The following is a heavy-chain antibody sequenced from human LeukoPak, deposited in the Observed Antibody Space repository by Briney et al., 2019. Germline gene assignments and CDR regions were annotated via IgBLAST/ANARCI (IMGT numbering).Heavy chain of an antibody. J-gene: IGHJ5*01. D-gene: IGHD2-21*02. Sequence: ASVXVSCKASGYTFTGFFMHWVRQAPGQGLEWMGWINPNIGDAYYAQKFQGRVTMTRDRSINTAYMELSRLTSDDTAVYYCARMDLDGGDSIGFDSWGQGTLVTVSS. CDR2: INPNIGDA. CDR1: GYTFTGFF. V-gene: IGHV1-2*02. CDR3: ARMDLDGGDSIGFDS.